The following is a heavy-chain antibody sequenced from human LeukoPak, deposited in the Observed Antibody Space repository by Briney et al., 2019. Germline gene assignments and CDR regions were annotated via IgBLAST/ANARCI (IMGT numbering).Heavy chain of an antibody. CDR1: GFTSSDYY. CDR2: ISSSGSTI. J-gene: IGHJ6*02. Sequence: GGSLRLSCAASGFTSSDYYMSWIRQAPGKGLEWVSYISSSGSTIYYADSVKGRFTISRGNAKNSLYLQMNSLRAEDTAVYYCARRMDPYYFFYSMDVWGQGTTVTVSS. V-gene: IGHV3-11*01. CDR3: ARRMDPYYFFYSMDV. D-gene: IGHD2-8*01.